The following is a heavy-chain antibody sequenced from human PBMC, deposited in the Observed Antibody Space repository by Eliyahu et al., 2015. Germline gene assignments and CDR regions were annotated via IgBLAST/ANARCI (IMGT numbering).Heavy chain of an antibody. CDR1: GGSISSHY. CDR2: VFYSGST. Sequence: QVQLQESGPGLVKPSETLSLTCTVSGGSISSHYWNWIRQPPGKGLEWIGYVFYSGSTNYNPSLKSRVTISADTSKNQFSLQLSSVTAADTAVYYCARASSGSPLYYGLDVWGRGTTVTVSS. V-gene: IGHV4-59*11. CDR3: ARASSGSPLYYGLDV. J-gene: IGHJ6*02. D-gene: IGHD1-26*01.